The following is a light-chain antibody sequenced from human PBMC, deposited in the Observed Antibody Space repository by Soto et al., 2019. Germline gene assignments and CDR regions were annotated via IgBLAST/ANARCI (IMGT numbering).Light chain of an antibody. Sequence: QSALTQPRSVSGSPGQSVTISCTGSSSDVGGYNHVSWYQHRPGKVPKVIIYDVGNRPSGVPDRFSGSKSGNTASLTISGLQAEDESDYYCCAYAGRYTWVFGGGTKLTVL. J-gene: IGLJ3*02. CDR3: CAYAGRYTWV. CDR2: DVG. V-gene: IGLV2-11*01. CDR1: SSDVGGYNH.